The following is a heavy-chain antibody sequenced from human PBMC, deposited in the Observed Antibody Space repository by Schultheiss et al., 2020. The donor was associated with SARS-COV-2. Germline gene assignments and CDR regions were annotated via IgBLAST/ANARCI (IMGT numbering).Heavy chain of an antibody. J-gene: IGHJ2*01. CDR3: AKDASSSGWYLNWYFDL. CDR1: GFSLSDYY. CDR2: ISRSGTTI. D-gene: IGHD6-19*01. Sequence: GGSLRLSCAASGFSLSDYYMSWIRQTPGKGLEWLSDISRSGTTIYYADSVKGRFTISRDNTNSLYLQMTSLTAEDTAVYYCAKDASSSGWYLNWYFDLWGRGTLVTVSS. V-gene: IGHV3-11*04.